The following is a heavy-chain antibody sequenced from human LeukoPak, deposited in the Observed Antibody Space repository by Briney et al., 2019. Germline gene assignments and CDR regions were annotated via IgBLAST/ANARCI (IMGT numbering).Heavy chain of an antibody. CDR3: ARDLYYYDSSGLFDY. D-gene: IGHD3-22*01. Sequence: PGGSLRLSCAASGFTFSSYWMSWVRQAPGKGLEWVANINKDGGEKYYVDSVKGRFTISRDNAKNSLYLQMNSLRADDTAVYYCARDLYYYDSSGLFDYWGQGTLVTVSS. J-gene: IGHJ4*02. CDR1: GFTFSSYW. CDR2: INKDGGEK. V-gene: IGHV3-7*03.